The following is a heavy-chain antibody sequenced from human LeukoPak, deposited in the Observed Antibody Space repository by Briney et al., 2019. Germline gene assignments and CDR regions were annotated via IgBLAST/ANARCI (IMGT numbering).Heavy chain of an antibody. CDR2: IYYSGST. D-gene: IGHD2-2*01. V-gene: IGHV4-61*08. CDR1: GGSISRGGYS. J-gene: IGHJ6*03. CDR3: ATSPASYYYMDV. Sequence: PSETLSLTCAVSGGSISRGGYSWSWIRQPPGKGLEWIGYIYYSGSTNYNPSLKSRVTISVDTSKNQFSLKLSSVTAADTAVYYCATSPASYYYMDVWGKGTTVTISS.